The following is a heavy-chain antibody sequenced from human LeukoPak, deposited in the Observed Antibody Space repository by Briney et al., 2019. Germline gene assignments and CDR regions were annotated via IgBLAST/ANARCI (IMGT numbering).Heavy chain of an antibody. Sequence: GGSLRLSCVASGFAFSSYWMSWVRQAPGKGLEWVANIKQDGSEKYYVDSVKGRFTISRDNAKNSLYLQMNSLRAEDTAVYYCARGLAVDYWGQGTLVTVSS. CDR2: IKQDGSEK. CDR1: GFAFSSYW. V-gene: IGHV3-7*01. J-gene: IGHJ4*02. D-gene: IGHD6-19*01. CDR3: ARGLAVDY.